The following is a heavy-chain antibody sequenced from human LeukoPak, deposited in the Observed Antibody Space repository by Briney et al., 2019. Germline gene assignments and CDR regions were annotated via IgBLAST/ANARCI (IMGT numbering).Heavy chain of an antibody. CDR3: TRPFYCSSTSCYEDY. CDR1: GFTFSGSA. CDR2: IRSKANSYAK. V-gene: IGHV3-73*01. J-gene: IGHJ4*02. D-gene: IGHD2-2*01. Sequence: PGGSLRLSCAASGFTFSGSAMHWVRQASGKGLEWVGRIRSKANSYAKAYAASVKGRFTISRDDSKNTAYLQMNSLKTEDTAVYYCTRPFYCSSTSCYEDYWGQGTLVTVSS.